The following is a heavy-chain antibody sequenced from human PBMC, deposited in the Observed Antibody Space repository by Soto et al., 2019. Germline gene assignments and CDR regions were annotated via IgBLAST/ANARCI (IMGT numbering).Heavy chain of an antibody. D-gene: IGHD4-17*01. CDR1: GCTFTSYG. CDR3: ARDVPTVTTGGPDY. V-gene: IGHV1-18*01. CDR2: ISAYNGNT. J-gene: IGHJ4*02. Sequence: QVQLVQSGVEVEKPGASVKVSCKASGCTFTSYGISWVRQAPGQGLEWMGWISAYNGNTNYAQKFQGRVIMTTDTSTSTAYMELRSLRSDDTAVYYCARDVPTVTTGGPDYWGQGTLVTVSS.